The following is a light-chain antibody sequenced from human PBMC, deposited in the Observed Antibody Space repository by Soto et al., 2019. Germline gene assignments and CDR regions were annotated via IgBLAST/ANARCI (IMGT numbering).Light chain of an antibody. Sequence: DIQMTQSPSTLSASIGDRIIITCRASQSINTWLAWYQQKPGEAPKLLIYDGSTLARGVPSRFSGSGSETEFTLTISSLQPDDFATFYCQQYQTDSRTFGQGTKVEV. J-gene: IGKJ1*01. CDR1: QSINTW. CDR3: QQYQTDSRT. V-gene: IGKV1-5*03. CDR2: DGS.